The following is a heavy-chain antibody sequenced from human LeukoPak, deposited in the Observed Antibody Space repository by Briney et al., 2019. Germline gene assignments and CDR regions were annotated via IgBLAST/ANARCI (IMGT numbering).Heavy chain of an antibody. CDR3: AREGVIFGVEGSDI. CDR2: IYYSGST. D-gene: IGHD3-3*01. V-gene: IGHV4-39*07. Sequence: PSETLSLTCTVSGGSISSSSYYWGWIRQPPGKGLEWIGSIYYSGSTYYNPSLKSRVTISVDTSKNQFSLNLSSVTAADTAVYYCAREGVIFGVEGSDIWGQGTMVTVSS. J-gene: IGHJ3*02. CDR1: GGSISSSSYY.